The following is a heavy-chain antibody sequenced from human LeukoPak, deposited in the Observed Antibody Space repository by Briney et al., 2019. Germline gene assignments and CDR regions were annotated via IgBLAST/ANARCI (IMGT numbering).Heavy chain of an antibody. D-gene: IGHD2-2*01. CDR1: GYSFTSYW. CDR2: IYPGDSDT. CDR3: ARRGYCRSTSCQREFDY. V-gene: IGHV5-51*01. Sequence: GESLKISCKGSGYSFTSYWIGWVRQMPGKGLEWMGIIYPGDSDTRYSPSFQGQVIISADKSISTAYLQWSSLKASDTAMYYCARRGYCRSTSCQREFDYWGQGTLVTVSS. J-gene: IGHJ4*02.